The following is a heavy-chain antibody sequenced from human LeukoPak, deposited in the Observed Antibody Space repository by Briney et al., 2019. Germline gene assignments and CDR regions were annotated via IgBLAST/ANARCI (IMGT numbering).Heavy chain of an antibody. CDR3: ARVISGDAIQH. CDR1: GYTFTSYD. V-gene: IGHV1-8*01. D-gene: IGHD3-10*01. J-gene: IGHJ1*01. CDR2: MNPNSGNT. Sequence: ASVKVSCKASGYTFTSYDINWVRQATGQGLEWMGWMNPNSGNTGYAQKFQGRITMTRNTSRGTAYMELSSLRSEDTAVYYCARVISGDAIQHWGQGTLVTVSS.